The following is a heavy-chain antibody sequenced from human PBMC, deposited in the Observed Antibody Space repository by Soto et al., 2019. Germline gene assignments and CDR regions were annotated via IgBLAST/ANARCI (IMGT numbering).Heavy chain of an antibody. Sequence: QVQLQESGPGLVKPSQTLSLTCTVSGGSISSGDYYWSWIRQPPGKGLEWIGYIYYSGSTYYNPSLKRRVTISVDTSKNQFSLKLSSVTAADTAVYYCARDVYYYDSSGYNDAFDIWGQGTMVTVSS. CDR2: IYYSGST. V-gene: IGHV4-30-4*01. J-gene: IGHJ3*02. D-gene: IGHD3-22*01. CDR1: GGSISSGDYY. CDR3: ARDVYYYDSSGYNDAFDI.